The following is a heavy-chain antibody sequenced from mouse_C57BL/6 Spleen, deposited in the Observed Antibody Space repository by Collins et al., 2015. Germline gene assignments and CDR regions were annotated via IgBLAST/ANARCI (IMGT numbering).Heavy chain of an antibody. Sequence: DVQLQESGPGLVKPSQSLSLTCSVTGYSITSGYYWNWIRQFPGNKLEWMGYISYDGSNNYNPSLKNRISITRDTSKNQFFLKLNSVTTEDTATYYCARVDGYYEAWFAYWGQGTLVTVSA. CDR2: ISYDGSN. D-gene: IGHD2-3*01. V-gene: IGHV3-6*01. CDR1: GYSITSGYY. CDR3: ARVDGYYEAWFAY. J-gene: IGHJ3*01.